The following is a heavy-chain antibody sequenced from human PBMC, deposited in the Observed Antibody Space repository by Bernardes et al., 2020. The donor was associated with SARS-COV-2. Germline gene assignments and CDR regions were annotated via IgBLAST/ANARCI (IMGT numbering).Heavy chain of an antibody. CDR2: INPSSGVT. CDR3: AREPISSIDY. V-gene: IGHV1-2*02. J-gene: IGHJ4*02. CDR1: GYTVTHYY. Sequence: ASVKVSCKASGYTVTHYYIHWVRQAPGQGFEWMGWINPSSGVTNYAQKFQGGVTMTRDTSISTAYIELSSLRADDTAVFYCAREPISSIDYWGQGSLVTVSS. D-gene: IGHD3-10*01.